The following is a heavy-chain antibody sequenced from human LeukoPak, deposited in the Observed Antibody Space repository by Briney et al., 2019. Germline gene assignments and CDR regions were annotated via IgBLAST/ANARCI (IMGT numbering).Heavy chain of an antibody. CDR2: ISGSGGNT. J-gene: IGHJ3*02. CDR1: GFTFSSYA. CDR3: AKHGKDSSGYYDAFDI. V-gene: IGHV3-23*01. Sequence: GGSLRLSCAASGFTFSSYAMSWVRQAPGKGLEWVSAISGSGGNTYYADSVKGRFTIPRDNSKNTLYLQMNSLRAEDTAVYYCAKHGKDSSGYYDAFDIWGQGTMVTVSS. D-gene: IGHD3-22*01.